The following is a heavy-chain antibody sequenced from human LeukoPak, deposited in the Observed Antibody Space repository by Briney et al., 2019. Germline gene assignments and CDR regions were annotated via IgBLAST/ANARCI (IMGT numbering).Heavy chain of an antibody. CDR3: ARVSDIMISFGGAISYFDY. J-gene: IGHJ4*02. V-gene: IGHV4-34*01. D-gene: IGHD3-16*02. Sequence: SETLSLTCTLYGGSLNDSDWSWIRQPTGKGLEWIGEITHSGGTHYNPSLWSRLTISTDTSRNKLSLQLTSVTAADTGVYFCARVSDIMISFGGAISYFDYWGQGALVTVSP. CDR1: GGSLNDSD. CDR2: ITHSGGT.